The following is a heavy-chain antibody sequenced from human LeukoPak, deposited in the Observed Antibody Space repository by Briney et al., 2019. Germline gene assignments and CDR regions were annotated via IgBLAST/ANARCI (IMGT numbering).Heavy chain of an antibody. D-gene: IGHD4-17*01. CDR2: ISSSGSTI. CDR3: ARAYGDYDFDY. V-gene: IGHV3-48*03. J-gene: IGHJ4*02. CDR1: GFTFSSYE. Sequence: GGSLRLSCAAPGFTFSSYEMNWGCHAPGKGLEWVSYISSSGSTIYYADSAKGRFTISRDNAKNSLYLQMNSLRAEDTAVYYCARAYGDYDFDYWGQGTLVTVSS.